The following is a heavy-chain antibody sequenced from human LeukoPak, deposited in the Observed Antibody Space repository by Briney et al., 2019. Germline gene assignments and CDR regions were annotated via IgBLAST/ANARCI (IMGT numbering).Heavy chain of an antibody. CDR3: ARGRVARLDY. CDR1: GGSFSGYY. D-gene: IGHD5-12*01. V-gene: IGHV4-34*01. CDR2: INHSGST. Sequence: PSETLSLTCAVYGGSFSGYYWSWIRQPPGKGLEWIGEINHSGSTNYNPSLKSRVTISVDTSKNQFSLKLSSVTAADTAAYYCARGRVARLDYWGQGTLVTVSS. J-gene: IGHJ4*02.